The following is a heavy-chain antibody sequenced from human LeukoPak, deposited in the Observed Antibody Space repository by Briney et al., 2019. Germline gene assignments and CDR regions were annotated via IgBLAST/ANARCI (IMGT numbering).Heavy chain of an antibody. Sequence: ASVKVSCKASGYTFTGYYMHWVRQAPGQGLEWMGWINPNSGGTNYAQKFQGWVTMTRDTSISTAYMELSRLRSDDTAVYYCARDGMGATTTAFDIWGQGTMVTVSS. CDR3: ARDGMGATTTAFDI. D-gene: IGHD1-26*01. CDR2: INPNSGGT. V-gene: IGHV1-2*04. CDR1: GYTFTGYY. J-gene: IGHJ3*02.